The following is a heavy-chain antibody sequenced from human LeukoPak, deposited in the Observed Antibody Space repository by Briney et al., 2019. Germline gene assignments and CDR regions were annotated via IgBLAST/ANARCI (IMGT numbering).Heavy chain of an antibody. J-gene: IGHJ4*02. CDR2: VSGSGGST. CDR1: GFTFSSYA. V-gene: IGHV3-23*01. Sequence: GGSLRLSCAASGFTFSSYAMSWVRQAPGKGLEWVSAVSGSGGSTYYADSVKGRFTISRDNSKNTLYLQMNSLRAEDTAVYYCAKIQAPYCSSTSYYPDYWGQGALVTVSS. D-gene: IGHD2-2*01. CDR3: AKIQAPYCSSTSYYPDY.